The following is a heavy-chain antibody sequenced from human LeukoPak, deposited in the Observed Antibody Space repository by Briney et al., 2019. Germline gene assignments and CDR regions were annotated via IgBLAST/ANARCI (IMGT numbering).Heavy chain of an antibody. J-gene: IGHJ6*04. D-gene: IGHD3-9*01. V-gene: IGHV3-21*01. CDR3: AREASIGLDV. Sequence: GGSLRLSCAASGLRFGGYTISWVRQAPGKGLQWVSSISGSGNTYYAESLKGRITVSRDNAKNSLFLQMNSLRAEDTAVYYCAREASIGLDVWGNGTTVTVSS. CDR2: ISGSGNT. CDR1: GLRFGGYT.